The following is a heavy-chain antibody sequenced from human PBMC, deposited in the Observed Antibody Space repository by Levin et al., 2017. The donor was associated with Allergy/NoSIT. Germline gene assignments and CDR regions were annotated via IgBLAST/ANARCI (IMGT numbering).Heavy chain of an antibody. CDR2: MSKDGNEK. V-gene: IGHV3-30*03. Sequence: GGSLRLSCTASGFIFRTYGMHWVRQAPGKGLEWVAGMSKDGNEKDYGDSVRGRFTISRDNYKNTLFLQMNSLRNEDTDLYYCAGGGPGTFFYDVWGQGPPVTVSS. D-gene: IGHD3-10*01. CDR1: GFIFRTYG. CDR3: AGGGPGTFFYDV. J-gene: IGHJ4*02.